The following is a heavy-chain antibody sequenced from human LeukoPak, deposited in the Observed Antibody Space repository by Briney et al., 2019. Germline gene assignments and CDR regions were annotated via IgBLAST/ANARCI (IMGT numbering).Heavy chain of an antibody. CDR2: IKRKTDGGTT. CDR1: GFTFSNAW. CDR3: TTSDCSSPSCYRVRFDY. Sequence: PGGSLILSCAASGFTFSNAWMSWVRQAPGKGREWVDRIKRKTDGGTTNYAAPVQGRFTISRDDSKNTLYLQMNSLKTEDTAVYYCTTSDCSSPSCYRVRFDYWGQGTLVTVSS. J-gene: IGHJ4*02. D-gene: IGHD2-2*02. V-gene: IGHV3-15*01.